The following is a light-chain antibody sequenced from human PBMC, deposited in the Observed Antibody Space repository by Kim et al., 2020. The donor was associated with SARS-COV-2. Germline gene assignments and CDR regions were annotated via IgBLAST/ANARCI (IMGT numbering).Light chain of an antibody. CDR3: AAWDDSLNGVV. CDR2: RNN. J-gene: IGLJ2*01. V-gene: IGLV1-44*01. Sequence: GQRVNISCSGSSSNIGSNTVNWYQQLPGTAPKLLIYRNNQRPSGVPDRFSGSKSGTSASLAISGLQSEDEADYYCAAWDDSLNGVVFGGGTQLTVL. CDR1: SSNIGSNT.